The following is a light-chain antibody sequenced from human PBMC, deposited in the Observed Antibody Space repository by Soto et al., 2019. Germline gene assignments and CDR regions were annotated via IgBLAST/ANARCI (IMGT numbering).Light chain of an antibody. V-gene: IGKV3-15*01. CDR2: GVS. Sequence: EIEMTQSPGTLSVSPGERATLSCRASQGLNSNLAWYQQKPGQPPRLLIYGVSTRATGIPARFSGSGSGTEFTLTISSLQSEDFAVYYCQQYKNWPQTFGQGTKVEIK. J-gene: IGKJ1*01. CDR3: QQYKNWPQT. CDR1: QGLNSN.